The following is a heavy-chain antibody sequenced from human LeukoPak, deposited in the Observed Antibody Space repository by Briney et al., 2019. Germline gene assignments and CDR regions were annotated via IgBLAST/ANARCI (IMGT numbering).Heavy chain of an antibody. Sequence: GGSLRLSCAASGFTFSSYAMSWVRQAPGKGLEWVSAISGSGGSTYYADSAKGRFTISRDNPKNTLYLQMNSLRAEDTAVYYCAKVIAAAGPYYFDYWGQGTLVTVSS. V-gene: IGHV3-23*01. CDR3: AKVIAAAGPYYFDY. D-gene: IGHD6-13*01. J-gene: IGHJ4*02. CDR2: ISGSGGST. CDR1: GFTFSSYA.